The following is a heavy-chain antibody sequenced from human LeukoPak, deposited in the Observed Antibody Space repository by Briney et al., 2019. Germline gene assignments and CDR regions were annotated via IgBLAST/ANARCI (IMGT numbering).Heavy chain of an antibody. Sequence: SVKVSCKASGYTFNNYGISWVRQAPGQGLEWMGRIIPILGIANYAQKFQGRVTITADKSTSTAYMELSSLRSEDTAVYYCARDYYDSSGYSNWFDPWGQGTLVTVSS. CDR3: ARDYYDSSGYSNWFDP. V-gene: IGHV1-69*04. CDR2: IIPILGIA. D-gene: IGHD3-22*01. J-gene: IGHJ5*02. CDR1: GYTFNNYG.